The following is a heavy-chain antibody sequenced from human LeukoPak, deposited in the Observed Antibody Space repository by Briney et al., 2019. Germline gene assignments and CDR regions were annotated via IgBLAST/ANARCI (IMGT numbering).Heavy chain of an antibody. V-gene: IGHV3-30*04. CDR1: GLTFGSYA. J-gene: IGHJ6*02. Sequence: GRSLRLSCAASGLTFGSYAMHWVRQAPGKGLEWVAVISFDGSSQYYADSVKGRFTISRDNSKNTLYLRMNSLRAEDTAVYYCAREELYYGSGSSVYYYGMDVWGQGTTVTVSS. CDR2: ISFDGSSQ. CDR3: AREELYYGSGSSVYYYGMDV. D-gene: IGHD3-10*01.